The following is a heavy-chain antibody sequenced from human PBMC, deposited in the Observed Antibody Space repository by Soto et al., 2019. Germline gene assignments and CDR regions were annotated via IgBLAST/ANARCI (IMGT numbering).Heavy chain of an antibody. D-gene: IGHD2-15*01. V-gene: IGHV3-43*01. CDR2: ISWDGGST. J-gene: IGHJ6*02. CDR3: AKARGRPERRGFDYDYYGMDV. Sequence: GSSLRLSCAASGFTFEDYTMHWVIQDPGKGLEWVSLISWDGGSTYYADSVKGRFTISRDNSKNSLYLQMNSLRTEDTALYDCAKARGRPERRGFDYDYYGMDVWGQGTTVTGSS. CDR1: GFTFEDYT.